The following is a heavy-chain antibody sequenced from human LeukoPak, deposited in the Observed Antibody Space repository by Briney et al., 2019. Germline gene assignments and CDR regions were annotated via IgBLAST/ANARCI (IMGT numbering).Heavy chain of an antibody. V-gene: IGHV3-30*02. CDR1: GFTFSTYG. D-gene: IGHD6-13*01. Sequence: GGSLRLSCAASGFTFSTYGMHWVRQAPGKGLEWVAFIRYDGTNKYYADSVKGRFTISRDNAKNSLYLQMNSLRAEDTALYYCARDRWGSSSWGYYFDYWGQGTLVTVSS. CDR3: ARDRWGSSSWGYYFDY. J-gene: IGHJ4*02. CDR2: IRYDGTNK.